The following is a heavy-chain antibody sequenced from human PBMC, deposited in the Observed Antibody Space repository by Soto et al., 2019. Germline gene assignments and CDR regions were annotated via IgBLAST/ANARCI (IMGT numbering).Heavy chain of an antibody. D-gene: IGHD2-2*01. CDR3: ARGQFVPAAMPSYYYSSGMDV. CDR1: GGSMSSGGYY. Sequence: SGTLSLTCTVCGGSMSSGGYYGSWIRKHPGKGLEWIGYIYYSGSTYYNPSLKSRVTISVDTSKNQFSLKLSSVTAADTAVYYCARGQFVPAAMPSYYYSSGMDVWGQGTTVTVSS. V-gene: IGHV4-31*03. CDR2: IYYSGST. J-gene: IGHJ6*02.